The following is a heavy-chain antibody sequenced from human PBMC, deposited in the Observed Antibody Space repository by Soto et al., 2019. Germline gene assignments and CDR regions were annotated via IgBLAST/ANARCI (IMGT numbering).Heavy chain of an antibody. J-gene: IGHJ4*02. Sequence: GGSLRLSCAASGFTFSSYSMNWVRQAPGKGLEWVSSISSSSSYIYYADSVKGRFTISRDNAKNSLYLQMNSLRAEDTAVYYCARGGYSSSFVFDYWGQGTLVTVSS. CDR3: ARGGYSSSFVFDY. CDR1: GFTFSSYS. V-gene: IGHV3-21*01. D-gene: IGHD6-6*01. CDR2: ISSSSSYI.